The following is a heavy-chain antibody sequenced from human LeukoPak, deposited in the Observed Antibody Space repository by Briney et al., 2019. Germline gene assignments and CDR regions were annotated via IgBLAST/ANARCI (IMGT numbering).Heavy chain of an antibody. Sequence: GGSPRLSCAASRFTFSTYAMSWVRQAPGKGLEWVSAISGSGGSTYYADSVKGRFTISRDNSKNTLYLQMNSLRAEDTAVYYCAKEGGTVAGFYYYYMDVWGKGTTVTVSS. J-gene: IGHJ6*03. V-gene: IGHV3-23*01. CDR1: RFTFSTYA. D-gene: IGHD6-19*01. CDR3: AKEGGTVAGFYYYYMDV. CDR2: ISGSGGST.